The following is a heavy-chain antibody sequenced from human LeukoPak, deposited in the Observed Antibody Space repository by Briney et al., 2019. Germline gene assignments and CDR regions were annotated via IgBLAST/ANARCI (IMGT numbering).Heavy chain of an antibody. CDR3: TRELPFDL. D-gene: IGHD2-21*01. CDR1: GFTFSSYW. Sequence: PGGSLRLACAASGFTFSSYWMHWVRQAPGKGLVWVSRIKSDGSSTNYAGSVKGRFTISRDNAKNTLYLQMNSLRAEDTAVYYCTRELPFDLWGRGTLVTVSS. V-gene: IGHV3-74*01. CDR2: IKSDGSST. J-gene: IGHJ2*01.